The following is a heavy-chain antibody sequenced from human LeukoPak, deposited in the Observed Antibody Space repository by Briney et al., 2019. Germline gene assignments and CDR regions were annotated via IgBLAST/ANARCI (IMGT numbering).Heavy chain of an antibody. J-gene: IGHJ4*02. Sequence: PSETLSLICTVSGYSISSGYYWGWIRQPPGKGLEWIGSIYHSGSTYYNPSLKSRVTISVDTSKNQFSLKLSSVTAADTAVYYCARVVEGIAAAGTPYWGQGTLVTVSS. CDR2: IYHSGST. V-gene: IGHV4-38-2*02. CDR3: ARVVEGIAAAGTPY. D-gene: IGHD6-13*01. CDR1: GYSISSGYY.